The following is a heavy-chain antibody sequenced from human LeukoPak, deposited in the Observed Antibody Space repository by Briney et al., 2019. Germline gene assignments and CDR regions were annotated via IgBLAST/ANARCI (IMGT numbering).Heavy chain of an antibody. V-gene: IGHV4-38-2*02. D-gene: IGHD3-22*01. CDR2: IYHSGST. CDR1: GYSISTGYY. J-gene: IGHJ4*02. CDR3: ARDTRNYYDSSGYYNFDN. Sequence: SETLSLTCTVSGYSISTGYYWGWIRQTPGKGLEWIGRIYHSGSTYYNPSLKSRVTISVDTSKNQFSLKLSSVTAADTALYYCARDTRNYYDSSGYYNFDNWGQGTMVTVSS.